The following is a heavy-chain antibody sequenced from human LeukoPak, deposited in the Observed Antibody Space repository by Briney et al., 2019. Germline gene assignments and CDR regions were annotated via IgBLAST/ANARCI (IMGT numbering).Heavy chain of an antibody. Sequence: ASVKVSCKASGYTFTGYYMHWVRQAPGQGLEWMGWINPNSGGTNYAQKFQGRVTMTRDTSISTAYMELSRLRSDDTAVYYCATRSAAQHPAYYYYYMDVWGKGTTVTVSS. V-gene: IGHV1-2*02. J-gene: IGHJ6*03. CDR3: ATRSAAQHPAYYYYYMDV. D-gene: IGHD6-13*01. CDR1: GYTFTGYY. CDR2: INPNSGGT.